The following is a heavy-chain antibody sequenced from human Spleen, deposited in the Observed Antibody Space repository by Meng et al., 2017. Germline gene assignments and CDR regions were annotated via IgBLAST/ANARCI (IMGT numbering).Heavy chain of an antibody. CDR3: SRLDSGMDV. CDR2: IRSKANNYAT. V-gene: IGHV3-73*01. J-gene: IGHJ6*02. Sequence: GESLKISCGVSGFIFSGSTIHWVRQAPGKGLEWVDRIRSKANNYATSYGESVKGRFSISRDDAQKTAYLQMNSLKSDDMAVYYCSRLDSGMDVWGQGTTVTVSS. CDR1: GFIFSGST.